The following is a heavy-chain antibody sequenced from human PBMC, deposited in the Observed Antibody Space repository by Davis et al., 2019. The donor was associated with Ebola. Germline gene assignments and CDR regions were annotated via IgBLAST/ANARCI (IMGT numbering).Heavy chain of an antibody. Sequence: SVKVSCKASGGTFSSYAISWVRQAPGQGLEWMGGIIPIFGTANYAQRFQGRVTITADESRATAYMELSSLRSEDTAVYYCAKDRYYDNNPLYYESECWGQGTLVTVSS. CDR1: GGTFSSYA. J-gene: IGHJ4*02. D-gene: IGHD3-22*01. CDR2: IIPIFGTA. CDR3: AKDRYYDNNPLYYESEC. V-gene: IGHV1-69*13.